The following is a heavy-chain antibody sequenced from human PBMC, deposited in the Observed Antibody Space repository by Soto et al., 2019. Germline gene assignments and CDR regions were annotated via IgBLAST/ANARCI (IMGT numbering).Heavy chain of an antibody. J-gene: IGHJ4*02. CDR3: AKDGGYYFDY. CDR2: IIPIFGTA. Sequence: ASVKVSCKASGGTFSSYAISWVRQAPGQGLEWMGGIIPIFGTANYAQKFQGRVTITADESTSTAYMELSSLRAEDTAVYYCAKDGGYYFDYWGQGTLVTVSS. V-gene: IGHV1-69*13. D-gene: IGHD2-15*01. CDR1: GGTFSSYA.